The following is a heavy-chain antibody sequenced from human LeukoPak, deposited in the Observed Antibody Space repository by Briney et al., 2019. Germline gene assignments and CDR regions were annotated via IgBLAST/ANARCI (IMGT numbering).Heavy chain of an antibody. J-gene: IGHJ3*02. D-gene: IGHD2-15*01. Sequence: PGGSLRLSCAASGFTFSSYSMNWVRQAPGRGLEWVSYISSSSSTIYYADSVKGRFTISRDNAKNSLYLQMNSLRAEDTAVYYCARGIYIKDAFDIWGQGTMVTVSS. CDR2: ISSSSSTI. V-gene: IGHV3-48*04. CDR3: ARGIYIKDAFDI. CDR1: GFTFSSYS.